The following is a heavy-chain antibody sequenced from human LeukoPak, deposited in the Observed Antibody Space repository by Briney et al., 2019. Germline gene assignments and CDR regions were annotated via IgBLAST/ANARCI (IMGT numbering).Heavy chain of an antibody. CDR3: AKDRSSSSWFDGYDF. J-gene: IGHJ3*01. Sequence: GGSLRLSCAASGFTVSSNYMSWVRQAPGKGLEWVSVIYSGGSTYYADSVKGRFTISRDNSKNTLYLQMNSLRAEDTAVYYCAKDRSSSSWFDGYDFWGQGTMVTVSS. D-gene: IGHD6-13*01. CDR1: GFTVSSNY. CDR2: IYSGGST. V-gene: IGHV3-53*01.